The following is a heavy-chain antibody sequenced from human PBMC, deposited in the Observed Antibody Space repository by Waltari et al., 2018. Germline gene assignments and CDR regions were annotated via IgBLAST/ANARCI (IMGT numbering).Heavy chain of an antibody. CDR1: GFTFSSYE. D-gene: IGHD6-13*01. CDR2: ISSSGSTI. Sequence: EVQLVESGGGLVQPGGSLRLSCAASGFTFSSYEMNWVRQAPGKGLEWVSYISSSGSTIYYAASVKGRFTISGDNAKNSLYLQMNSLRAEDTAVYYCARELAAYDYWGQGTLVTVSS. J-gene: IGHJ4*02. V-gene: IGHV3-48*03. CDR3: ARELAAYDY.